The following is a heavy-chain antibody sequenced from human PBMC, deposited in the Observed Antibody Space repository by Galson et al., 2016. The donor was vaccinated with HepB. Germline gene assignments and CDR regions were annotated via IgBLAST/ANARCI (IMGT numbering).Heavy chain of an antibody. CDR1: GGSFNAHY. D-gene: IGHD2-21*01. CDR3: ARVVVAATKWFDP. V-gene: IGHV4-34*01. Sequence: SETLSLTCGVHGGSFNAHYWSWIRQPPGKGLEWIGEINHGGDTKYNPSLKTRATISVDASKNQFSLNLTSTTAADTAVYYGARVVVAATKWFDPWGPGNLVIVSS. CDR2: INHGGDT. J-gene: IGHJ5*02.